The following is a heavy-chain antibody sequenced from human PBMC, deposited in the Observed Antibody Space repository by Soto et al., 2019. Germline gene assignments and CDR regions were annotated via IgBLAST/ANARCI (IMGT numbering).Heavy chain of an antibody. CDR1: GGSVSSGSYY. V-gene: IGHV4-61*01. J-gene: IGHJ3*02. Sequence: QVQLQESGPGLATPSETLSLTCTVSGGSVSSGSYYWPCIRQSPGKGLEWVGYIYYNGAPTYNPSLKTRVSISRDSAKNQVSLKPASVTGAATAVYYCARNDAAGGIWAQARMVSFSS. CDR2: IYYNGAP. CDR3: ARNDAAGGI.